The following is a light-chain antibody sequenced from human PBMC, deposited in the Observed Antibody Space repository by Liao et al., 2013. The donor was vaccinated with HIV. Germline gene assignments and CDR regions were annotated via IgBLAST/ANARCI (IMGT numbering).Light chain of an antibody. V-gene: IGLV3-1*01. CDR1: KLGDRY. CDR2: QDT. CDR3: QVWDTGSDHPV. Sequence: SYELTQPPSVSVSPGQTASITCSGDKLGDRYVSWYQRKPGQSPVLVIYQDTNRPSGIPERFSGSNSGNTATLTISRVEAGDEADYYCQVWDTGSDHPVFGGGTKLAVL. J-gene: IGLJ3*02.